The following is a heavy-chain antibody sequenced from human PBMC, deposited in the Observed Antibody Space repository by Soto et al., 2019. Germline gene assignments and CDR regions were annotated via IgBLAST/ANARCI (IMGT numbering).Heavy chain of an antibody. CDR1: GGSISSSSYY. CDR3: ARLGAAGKRGYYYGMDV. D-gene: IGHD6-13*01. J-gene: IGHJ6*02. Sequence: SETLSLTCTVSGGSISSSSYYWGWIRQPPGKGLEWIGSIYYSGSTYYNPSLKSRVTISVDTSKNQFSLKLSSVTAADTAVYYCARLGAAGKRGYYYGMDVWGQGTTVTSP. V-gene: IGHV4-39*01. CDR2: IYYSGST.